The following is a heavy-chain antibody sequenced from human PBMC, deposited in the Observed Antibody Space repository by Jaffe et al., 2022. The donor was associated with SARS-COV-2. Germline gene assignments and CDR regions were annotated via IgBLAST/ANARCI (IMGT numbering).Heavy chain of an antibody. CDR3: ARDPSRVNTWNEGFEF. J-gene: IGHJ4*02. Sequence: QVQLVQSGAEVKKPGASVKVSCTASGYTFTTFGISWVRQAPGQGLEWMGWINPYNGNTNYAQKLQGRVTMTTDTSTSTAYMEVRSLRSDDTAVYYCARDPSRVNTWNEGFEFWGPGTLVTVSS. CDR1: GYTFTTFG. V-gene: IGHV1-18*01. CDR2: INPYNGNT. D-gene: IGHD1-1*01.